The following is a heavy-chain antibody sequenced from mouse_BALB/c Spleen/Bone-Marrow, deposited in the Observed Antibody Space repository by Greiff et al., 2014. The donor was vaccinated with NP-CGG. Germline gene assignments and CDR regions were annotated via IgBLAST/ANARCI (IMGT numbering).Heavy chain of an antibody. CDR2: IRNKANGYTT. J-gene: IGHJ1*01. V-gene: IGHV7-3*02. Sequence: DVMLVESGGGLVQPGGSLRLSCAPPGFTFTDYYMSWVRQPPGKALEWLGFIRNKANGYTTEYSASVKGRFTISRDNSQSILYLQMNTLRAEGSATYYCARDKNYGSYWYFDVWGAGTTVTVSS. CDR1: GFTFTDYY. CDR3: ARDKNYGSYWYFDV. D-gene: IGHD2-1*01.